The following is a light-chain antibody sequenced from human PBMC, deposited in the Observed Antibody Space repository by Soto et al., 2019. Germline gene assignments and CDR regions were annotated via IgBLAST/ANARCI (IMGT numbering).Light chain of an antibody. CDR3: MQTRQTPFT. CDR2: LGS. V-gene: IGKV2-28*01. CDR1: QSLLYSNGYNY. Sequence: DIVMTQSPLCLPVTPGEPASISCRTSQSLLYSNGYNYLDWYLQKPGQSPQLLIYLGSNRASGVPDRFSGSGSGTDFTLKISRVETEDVGLYYCMQTRQTPFTLGPGTKVDFK. J-gene: IGKJ3*01.